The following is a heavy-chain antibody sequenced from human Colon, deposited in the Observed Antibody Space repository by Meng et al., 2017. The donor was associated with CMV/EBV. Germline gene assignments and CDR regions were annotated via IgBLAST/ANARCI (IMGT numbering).Heavy chain of an antibody. CDR1: GYTFSLYG. V-gene: IGHV1-18*01. D-gene: IGHD3-10*01. CDR2: VSGKHDDT. Sequence: SCKASGYTFSLYGIHWVRQAPGQGLEWMGWVSGKHDDTNYTQKFQGRLTMTTDVSTATVFMEVRSLRSDDTAVYYCARDSIDGSFDYWGQGTLVTVSS. J-gene: IGHJ4*02. CDR3: ARDSIDGSFDY.